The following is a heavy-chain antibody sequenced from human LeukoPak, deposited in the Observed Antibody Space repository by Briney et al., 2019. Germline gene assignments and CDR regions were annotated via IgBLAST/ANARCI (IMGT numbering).Heavy chain of an antibody. CDR2: INPNSGGT. Sequence: GASVKVSCKASGYTFTGYYMHWVRQAPGQGLEWMGWINPNSGGTNYAQKFQGRVTMTRDTSISTAYIELSRLRSDDTAVYYCARDRKAIVVVTAIPRYNWFDPWGQGTLVTVSS. J-gene: IGHJ5*02. CDR3: ARDRKAIVVVTAIPRYNWFDP. D-gene: IGHD2-21*02. CDR1: GYTFTGYY. V-gene: IGHV1-2*02.